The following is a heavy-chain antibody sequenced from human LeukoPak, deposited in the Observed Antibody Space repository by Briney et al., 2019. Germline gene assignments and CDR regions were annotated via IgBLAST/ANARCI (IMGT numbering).Heavy chain of an antibody. CDR3: ATRITMVRGVLDY. CDR1: GFTFSSYA. Sequence: GGSLRLSCAASGFTFSSYAMSLVRQAPGKGLEWVSAISGSGGSTYYADSVKGRFTISRDNSKNTLYLQMNSLRAEDTAVYYCATRITMVRGVLDYWGQGTLVTVSS. CDR2: ISGSGGST. V-gene: IGHV3-23*01. J-gene: IGHJ4*02. D-gene: IGHD3-10*01.